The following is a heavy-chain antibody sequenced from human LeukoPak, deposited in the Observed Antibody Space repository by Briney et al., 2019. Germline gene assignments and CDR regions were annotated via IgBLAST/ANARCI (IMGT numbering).Heavy chain of an antibody. CDR1: GFTFSSYW. CDR3: ARDRSAYYDFWSGYYTGMFWFDP. J-gene: IGHJ5*02. V-gene: IGHV3-7*01. CDR2: IKQDGSEK. D-gene: IGHD3-3*01. Sequence: GGSLRLSCAASGFTFSSYWMSWVRQAPGKGLEWVANIKQDGSEKYYVDSVKGRFTISRDNAKNSLYLQMNSLRAEDTAVYYCARDRSAYYDFWSGYYTGMFWFDPWGQGTLVTVSS.